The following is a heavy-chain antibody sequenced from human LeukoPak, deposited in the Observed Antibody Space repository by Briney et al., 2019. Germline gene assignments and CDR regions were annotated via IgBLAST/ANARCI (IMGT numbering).Heavy chain of an antibody. D-gene: IGHD6-13*01. V-gene: IGHV4-39*01. CDR2: IYYSGST. J-gene: IGHJ4*02. Sequence: SETLSLTCTVSGGSISSSSYYWGWLRQPPGKGLEWIGSIYYSGSTYYNPSLKSRVTISVDTSKNQFSLKLSSVTAADTAVYYCATLAAAGDLVDYWGQGTLVTVSS. CDR1: GGSISSSSYY. CDR3: ATLAAAGDLVDY.